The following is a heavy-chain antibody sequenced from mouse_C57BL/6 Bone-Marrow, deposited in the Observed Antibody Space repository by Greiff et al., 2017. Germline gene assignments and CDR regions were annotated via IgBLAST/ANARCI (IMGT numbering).Heavy chain of an antibody. CDR2: IHPNSGST. D-gene: IGHD1-3*01. V-gene: IGHV1-64*01. J-gene: IGHJ2*01. Sequence: QVQLQQPGAELVKPGASVKLSCKASGYTFTSYWMHWVKQRPGQGLEWIGMIHPNSGSTNYNEKFKSKATLTVDKSSSTAYRQLSSLTSEDSAVYYCARDVPSVYRYFDYWGQGTTLTVSS. CDR3: ARDVPSVYRYFDY. CDR1: GYTFTSYW.